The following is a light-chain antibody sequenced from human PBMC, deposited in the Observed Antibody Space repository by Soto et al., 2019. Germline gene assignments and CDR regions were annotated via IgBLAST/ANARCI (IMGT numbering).Light chain of an antibody. CDR2: DVS. CDR1: SSDVGGYNY. Sequence: QSALTQPASGSGSPGQSITISCTGTSSDVGGYNYVSWYQQHPGKAPKLMIYDVSNRPSGVSNRFSGSKSGNTASLTISGLQAEDEADYDCSSYTSSSPLVFGGGTKLTVL. CDR3: SSYTSSSPLV. J-gene: IGLJ2*01. V-gene: IGLV2-14*01.